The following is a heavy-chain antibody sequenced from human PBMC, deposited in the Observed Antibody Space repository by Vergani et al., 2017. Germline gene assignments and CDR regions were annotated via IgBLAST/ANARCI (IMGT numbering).Heavy chain of an antibody. CDR2: ISYDGSNK. CDR3: AKDILYDILTEEGGY. J-gene: IGHJ4*02. D-gene: IGHD3-9*01. Sequence: QVQLVESGGGVVQPGRSLRLSCAASGFTFRSYGMHWVRQAPGKGLEWVAVISYDGSNKYYADSVKGRFTISRDNSKNTLYLQMNSLRAEDTAVYYCAKDILYDILTEEGGYWGQGTLVTVSS. V-gene: IGHV3-30*18. CDR1: GFTFRSYG.